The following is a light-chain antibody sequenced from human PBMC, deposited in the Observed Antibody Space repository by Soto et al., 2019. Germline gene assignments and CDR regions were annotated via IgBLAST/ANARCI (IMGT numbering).Light chain of an antibody. J-gene: IGKJ1*01. CDR2: DAS. Sequence: DIQMTQSPSTLSASVGDRVTVTCRASQSISGWLAWYQQKPGEAPNLLIYDASSLESGVPSRFSGSGSGTEFTLTISSLQPEDFASYYCQQYHSYPWTFGQGTKVDIK. CDR1: QSISGW. CDR3: QQYHSYPWT. V-gene: IGKV1-5*01.